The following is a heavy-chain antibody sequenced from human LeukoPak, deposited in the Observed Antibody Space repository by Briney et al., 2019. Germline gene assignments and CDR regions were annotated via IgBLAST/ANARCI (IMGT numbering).Heavy chain of an antibody. CDR3: ARTPPYYGFWSGYYAATWFDP. CDR2: IYYSGST. CDR1: GGSISSYY. D-gene: IGHD3-3*01. Sequence: SETLSLTCTVSGGSISSYYWSWIRQPPGKGLEWIGYIYYSGSTNYNPSLKSRVTISVDTSKNQFSLKLSSVTAADTAVYYCARTPPYYGFWSGYYAATWFDPWGQGTLVTVSS. J-gene: IGHJ5*02. V-gene: IGHV4-59*01.